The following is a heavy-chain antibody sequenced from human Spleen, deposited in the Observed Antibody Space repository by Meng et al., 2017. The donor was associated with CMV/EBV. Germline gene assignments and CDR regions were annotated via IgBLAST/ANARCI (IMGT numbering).Heavy chain of an antibody. J-gene: IGHJ6*02. CDR2: IYYSGST. Sequence: SETLSLTCTVSGGSISSPSYYWDWFRQPPGKGLEWIGYIYYSGSTSYNPSLKSRTTISLDTSKNQISLKLSSVTAADTAVYYCARGGSTDYYGMDVWGQGTTVTVSS. V-gene: IGHV4-39*07. CDR1: GGSISSPSYY. CDR3: ARGGSTDYYGMDV.